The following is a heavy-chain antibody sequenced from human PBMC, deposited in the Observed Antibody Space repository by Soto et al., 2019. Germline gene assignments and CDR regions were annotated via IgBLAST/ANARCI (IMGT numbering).Heavy chain of an antibody. Sequence: GGSLSLSCAASGFPFSSYAMHWVRQAPGKGLEWVAVISYDGSNKYYADSVKGRFTISRDNSKNTLYLQMNSLRAEDTAVYYCARGLGYCISTSCLNWFDPWGQGTLVTVSS. CDR3: ARGLGYCISTSCLNWFDP. CDR2: ISYDGSNK. J-gene: IGHJ5*02. CDR1: GFPFSSYA. V-gene: IGHV3-30-3*01. D-gene: IGHD2-2*01.